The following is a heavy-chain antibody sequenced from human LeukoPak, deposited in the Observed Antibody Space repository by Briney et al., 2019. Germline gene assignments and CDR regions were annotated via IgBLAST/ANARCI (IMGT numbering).Heavy chain of an antibody. V-gene: IGHV3-72*01. J-gene: IGHJ3*01. Sequence: GESLKISCAASGFTLSDHYIDWVRQAPGKGLEWVGRSGNKASGYTTEYAASVKDRFTFSRDASENSLYLQMNSLKTEDTAVYHCTGGYSGVGVYAFDVWGQGTTVTVSP. D-gene: IGHD6-19*01. CDR1: GFTLSDHY. CDR3: TGGYSGVGVYAFDV. CDR2: SGNKASGYTT.